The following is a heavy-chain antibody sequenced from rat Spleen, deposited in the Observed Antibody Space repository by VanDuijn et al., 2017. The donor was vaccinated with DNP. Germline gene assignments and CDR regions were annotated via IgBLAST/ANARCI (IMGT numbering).Heavy chain of an antibody. Sequence: EVQFQESGPGLVKSSQSLSLTCSVTGYSITSNYWAWIRKFPGNKMEWMGYINYSGNTAYNPSLRSRISITRDTSKNQFFLQLNSVTTEDTATYYCARWDHYIGFAYWGQGTLVTVSS. J-gene: IGHJ3*01. CDR3: ARWDHYIGFAY. CDR2: INYSGNT. D-gene: IGHD1-1*01. CDR1: GYSITSNY. V-gene: IGHV3-1*01.